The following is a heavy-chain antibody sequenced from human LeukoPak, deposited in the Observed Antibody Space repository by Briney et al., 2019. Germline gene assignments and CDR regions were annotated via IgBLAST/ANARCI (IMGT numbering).Heavy chain of an antibody. CDR3: ARYHSSSSTVDY. Sequence: GGSLRLSCAASGFSFSRYNMNWVRQAPGKGLEWVSSISSSSSYIYYADSLKGRFTISRDNTKNSLYLQMNSLRAEDTAVYYCARYHSSSSTVDYWGQGTLVTVSS. J-gene: IGHJ4*02. CDR2: ISSSSSYI. D-gene: IGHD6-6*01. V-gene: IGHV3-21*01. CDR1: GFSFSRYN.